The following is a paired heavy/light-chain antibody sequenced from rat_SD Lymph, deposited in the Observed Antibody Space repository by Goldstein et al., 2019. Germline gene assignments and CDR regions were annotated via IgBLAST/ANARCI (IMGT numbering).Heavy chain of an antibody. CDR1: GFTFSNYG. CDR3: ASGAYNSGYYFDY. D-gene: IGHD4-3*01. J-gene: IGHJ2*01. V-gene: IGHV5-34*01. CDR2: ISSSSSYI. Sequence: EVQLVESGGGLVQPGRSLKLSCLASGFTFSNYGMNWIRQAPGKGLEWVASISSSSSYIYYADTVKGRFTISRDNAKNTLYLQMTSLRSEDTALYYCASGAYNSGYYFDYWGQGVMVTVSS.
Light chain of an antibody. J-gene: IGKJ4*01. Sequence: DIVMTQTPSSQAVSAGEKVTMSCKSSQSLLYSENKKNYLAWYQQKPGQSPKLLISWASTRESGVPDRFIGSGSGTDFTLTISSVQAEDLAVYYCEQYYDTPFTFGSGTKLEIK. CDR1: QSLLYSENKKNY. CDR2: WAS. V-gene: IGKV8S4*01. CDR3: EQYYDTPFT.